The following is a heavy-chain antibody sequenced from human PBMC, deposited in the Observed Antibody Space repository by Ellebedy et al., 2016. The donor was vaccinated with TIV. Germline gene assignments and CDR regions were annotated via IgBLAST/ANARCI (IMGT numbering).Heavy chain of an antibody. Sequence: ASVKVSCKASGYTFTGYYMHWVRQAPGQGLEWMGWINPNSGGTNYAQKFQGRVTMTRDTSISTAYMELSRLRSDDTAVYYCARDNHDMVRGVIITVLDYWGQGTLVTVSS. J-gene: IGHJ4*02. D-gene: IGHD3-10*01. CDR1: GYTFTGYY. V-gene: IGHV1-2*02. CDR2: INPNSGGT. CDR3: ARDNHDMVRGVIITVLDY.